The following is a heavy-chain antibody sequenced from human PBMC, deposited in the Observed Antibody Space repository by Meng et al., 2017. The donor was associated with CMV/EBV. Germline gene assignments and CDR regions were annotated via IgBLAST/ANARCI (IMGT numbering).Heavy chain of an antibody. Sequence: QVQLQESGPGLVKPSQTLPLTCSVSGGSVSSGSYYWTWTRQAPGKGLEWIGYIYHSGSTNYNPSHKSRVTILVDASRDQFSLRLSSVTAADTAVYYCARCTNYFDPWGQGTLVTVSS. CDR1: GGSVSSGSYY. CDR2: IYHSGST. D-gene: IGHD4/OR15-4a*01. CDR3: ARCTNYFDP. J-gene: IGHJ5*02. V-gene: IGHV4-61*01.